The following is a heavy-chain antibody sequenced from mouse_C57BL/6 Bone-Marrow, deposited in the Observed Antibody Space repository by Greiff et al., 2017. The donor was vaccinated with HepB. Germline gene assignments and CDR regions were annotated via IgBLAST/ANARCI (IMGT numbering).Heavy chain of an antibody. J-gene: IGHJ4*01. CDR1: GFTFSSYA. CDR2: ISSGGDYI. CDR3: TRDMVTPYYYAMDY. V-gene: IGHV5-9-1*02. D-gene: IGHD2-3*01. Sequence: EVKLQESGEGLVKPGGSLKLSCAASGFTFSSYAMSWVRQTPEKRLEWVAYISSGGDYIYYADTVKGRFTISRDNARNNLYLQMSSLKSEDTAMYYCTRDMVTPYYYAMDYWGQGTSVTVSS.